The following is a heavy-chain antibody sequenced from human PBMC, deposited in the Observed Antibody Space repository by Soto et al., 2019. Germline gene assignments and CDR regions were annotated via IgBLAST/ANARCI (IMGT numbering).Heavy chain of an antibody. CDR1: GFSLTSNAVG. Sequence: QITLKESGPTLVKPTQTLTLTCTFSGFSLTSNAVGVGWFRQPPGKALEWLALFYWDDDNHYSPSLKSRLTFTKDTSKNQVVLIMTNMDPVDTATYYCAHGSGWLFDFWGQGTLVTVSS. D-gene: IGHD6-19*01. CDR3: AHGSGWLFDF. J-gene: IGHJ4*02. CDR2: FYWDDDN. V-gene: IGHV2-5*02.